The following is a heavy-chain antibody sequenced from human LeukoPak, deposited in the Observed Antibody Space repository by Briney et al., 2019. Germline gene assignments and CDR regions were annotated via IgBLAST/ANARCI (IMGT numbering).Heavy chain of an antibody. Sequence: PSETLSLTCTVSGGSISSYYWSWIRQPPGKGLEWIGYIYYSGSTNYNPSLKSRVTISVDTSKNQFSLKLSSVTAADTAVYYCARGVWFGELFYFDYWGQGILVTLSS. V-gene: IGHV4-59*08. CDR3: ARGVWFGELFYFDY. D-gene: IGHD3-10*01. CDR1: GGSISSYY. J-gene: IGHJ4*02. CDR2: IYYSGST.